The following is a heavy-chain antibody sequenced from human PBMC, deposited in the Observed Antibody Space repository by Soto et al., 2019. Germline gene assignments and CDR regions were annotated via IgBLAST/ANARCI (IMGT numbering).Heavy chain of an antibody. J-gene: IGHJ4*02. CDR2: IYYSGST. CDR1: GGSISSGGYY. V-gene: IGHV4-31*03. CDR3: ARDHGEITIFGVVIPTPYFDY. Sequence: SETLSLTCTVSGGSISSGGYYWSWICQHPGKGLEWIGYIYYSGSTYYNPSLKSRVTISVDTSKNQFSLKLSSVTAADTAVYYCARDHGEITIFGVVIPTPYFDYWGQGTLVTVSS. D-gene: IGHD3-3*01.